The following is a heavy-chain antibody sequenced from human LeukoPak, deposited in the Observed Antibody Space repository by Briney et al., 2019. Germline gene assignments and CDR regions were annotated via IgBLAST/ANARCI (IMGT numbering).Heavy chain of an antibody. CDR3: ARAGHADSFDY. CDR2: ISTTSRTI. J-gene: IGHJ4*02. CDR1: GFTLSSYS. V-gene: IGHV3-48*01. D-gene: IGHD2-21*01. Sequence: GGSLRLSCAASGFTLSSYSMNWVRQAPGKGLEWVSYISTTSRTIHYADSVKGRFAISRDNAKNSLYLQMNSLRAEDTAVYYCARAGHADSFDYWGQGALVTVSS.